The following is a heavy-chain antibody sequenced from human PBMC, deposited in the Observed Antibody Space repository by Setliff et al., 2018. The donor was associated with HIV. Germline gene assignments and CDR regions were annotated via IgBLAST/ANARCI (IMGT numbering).Heavy chain of an antibody. V-gene: IGHV4-4*09. CDR2: IYTSRGT. Sequence: SETLSLTCTVSGGSISGYHWNWLRQTPGKGLEWIGYIYTSRGTNYNHSLRTRVIISVDTSNQFSLKLSSVTAADAAVYYCARDSNGDRAFEIWSQGTMVTVS. D-gene: IGHD3-10*01. J-gene: IGHJ3*02. CDR3: ARDSNGDRAFEI. CDR1: GGSISGYH.